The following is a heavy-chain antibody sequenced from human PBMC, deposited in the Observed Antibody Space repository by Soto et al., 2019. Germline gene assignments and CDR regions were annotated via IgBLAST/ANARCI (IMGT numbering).Heavy chain of an antibody. D-gene: IGHD2-15*01. CDR2: IYYSGSS. CDR1: GVSISSYY. J-gene: IGHJ4*02. V-gene: IGHV4-59*01. CDR3: ARQRCGTCSSYY. Sequence: PSETLSLTCTVSGVSISSYYWSWLRQPPGKGLEWIAYIYYSGSSNYNPSLKGRVTISVDTSKNQFSLKLNSVTAADTAVYYCARQRCGTCSSYYWGQGTLVTVSS.